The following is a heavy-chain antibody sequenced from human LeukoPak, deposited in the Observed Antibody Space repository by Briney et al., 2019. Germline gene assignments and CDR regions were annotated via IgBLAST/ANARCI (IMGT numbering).Heavy chain of an antibody. CDR3: ARGAPYYYDSSGYSDAFDI. J-gene: IGHJ3*02. D-gene: IGHD3-22*01. V-gene: IGHV1-18*01. CDR2: ISAYNGNT. CDR1: EGTFTSYG. Sequence: GASVKVSCKASEGTFTSYGISWVRQAPGQGLEWMGWISAYNGNTNYAQKLQGRVTMTTDTSTSTAYMELRSLRSDDTAVYYCARGAPYYYDSSGYSDAFDIWGQGTMVTVSS.